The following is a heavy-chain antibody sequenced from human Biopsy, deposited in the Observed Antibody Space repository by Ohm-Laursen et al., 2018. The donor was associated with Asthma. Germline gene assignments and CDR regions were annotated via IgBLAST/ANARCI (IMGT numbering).Heavy chain of an antibody. J-gene: IGHJ6*02. CDR3: ARGYSGSDRIVYYYSGLEV. CDR1: GDSFSNYA. Sequence: SSVKVSCKASGDSFSNYAISWVRQAPGQGLEWMGGLIPVLGTPDHAQMFEGRVTITADESTSTAYMELSSLSPEDTAVYYCARGYSGSDRIVYYYSGLEVWGQGTTVTVSS. D-gene: IGHD5-12*01. V-gene: IGHV1-69*01. CDR2: LIPVLGTP.